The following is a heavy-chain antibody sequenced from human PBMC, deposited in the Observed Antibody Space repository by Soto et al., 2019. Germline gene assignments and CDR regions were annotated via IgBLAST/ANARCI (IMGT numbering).Heavy chain of an antibody. V-gene: IGHV1-18*01. D-gene: IGHD3-3*01. Sequence: GASVKVSCKASGYTFTSYGISWVRQAPGQGLEWMGWISAYNGNTNYAQKHQGKFTMTTDTSTSTAYMELRSLRSDDTVVYYCARNTDSGSYYDFWSGYYTGYWFDPWGQGTLVTVSS. CDR3: ARNTDSGSYYDFWSGYYTGYWFDP. CDR2: ISAYNGNT. J-gene: IGHJ5*02. CDR1: GYTFTSYG.